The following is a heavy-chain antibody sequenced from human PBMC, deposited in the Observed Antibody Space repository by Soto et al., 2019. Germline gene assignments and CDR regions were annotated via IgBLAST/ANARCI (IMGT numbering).Heavy chain of an antibody. Sequence: QLVESGGGVVQPGRSLRLSCSASGFIFSGYGMHWVRQAPGKGLEWVAVISYDERKTYYGDSVKGRFTISRDNSKNTVFLQASSLRDEDTGVYHCARDRGMGSYFFAMDVWGQGTTVTVSS. CDR1: GFIFSGYG. J-gene: IGHJ6*02. V-gene: IGHV3-33*05. CDR2: ISYDERKT. D-gene: IGHD3-10*01. CDR3: ARDRGMGSYFFAMDV.